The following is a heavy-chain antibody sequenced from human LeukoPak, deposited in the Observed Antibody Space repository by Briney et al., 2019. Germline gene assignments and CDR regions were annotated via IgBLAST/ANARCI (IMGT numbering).Heavy chain of an antibody. CDR2: ISYDGSNK. Sequence: PGGSLRLSCAAPGFTFSSYAMHWVRQAPGKGLEWVAVISYDGSNKYYADSVKGRFTISRDNSKNTLYLQMNSLRAEDTAVYYCARHLTATDTAMDDYWGQGTLVTVSS. CDR1: GFTFSSYA. CDR3: ARHLTATDTAMDDY. J-gene: IGHJ4*02. V-gene: IGHV3-30-3*01. D-gene: IGHD5-18*01.